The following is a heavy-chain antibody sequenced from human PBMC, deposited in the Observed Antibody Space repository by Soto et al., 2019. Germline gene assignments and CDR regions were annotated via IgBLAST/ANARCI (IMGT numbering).Heavy chain of an antibody. V-gene: IGHV3-30-3*01. CDR1: GFTFSSYA. D-gene: IGHD6-19*01. J-gene: IGHJ6*02. CDR2: ISYDGSNK. CDR3: ARDQGWYGRGDYGMDV. Sequence: QVQLVESGGGVVQPGRSLRLSCAASGFTFSSYAMHWVRQAPGKGLEWVAVISYDGSNKYYADSVKGRFTIPRDNSKNTLYLQMNSLRAEDTAVYYCARDQGWYGRGDYGMDVWGQGTTVTVSS.